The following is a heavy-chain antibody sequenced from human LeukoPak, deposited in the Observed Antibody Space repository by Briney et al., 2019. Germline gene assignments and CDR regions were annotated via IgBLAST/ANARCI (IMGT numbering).Heavy chain of an antibody. V-gene: IGHV3-23*01. CDR3: AENYDSTEYYFDY. J-gene: IGHJ4*02. CDR1: GFTFTRYA. CDR2: ISGSGDST. Sequence: GGSLRLSCAASGFTFTRYAMSWVRQAPGRGLEWVSTISGSGDSTYYADSVKGRFTISRDNSKNTLYLQMNSLRAEDTAVYYCAENYDSTEYYFDYWGQGTLVTVSS. D-gene: IGHD3-3*01.